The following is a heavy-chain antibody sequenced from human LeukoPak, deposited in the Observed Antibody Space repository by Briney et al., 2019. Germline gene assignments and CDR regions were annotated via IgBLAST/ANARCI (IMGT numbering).Heavy chain of an antibody. CDR1: GFTFSSYW. V-gene: IGHV3-7*03. CDR3: ARDYTGYFP. J-gene: IGHJ5*02. Sequence: GGSLRLSCEASGFTFSSYWMSWVRQAPGKGLEWVANIKTDGSEKYYVDSVKGRFTTSRDNAKNSLYLQMNSLRAEDAAVYYCARDYTGYFPWGQGTLVIVSS. D-gene: IGHD3-9*01. CDR2: IKTDGSEK.